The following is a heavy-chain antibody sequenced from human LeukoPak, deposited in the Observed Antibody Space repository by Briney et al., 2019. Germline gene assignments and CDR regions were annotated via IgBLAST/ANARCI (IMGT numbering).Heavy chain of an antibody. CDR1: GGTFSSYA. V-gene: IGHV1-69*05. CDR2: IIPIFGTA. D-gene: IGHD2-8*01. Sequence: SVKVSGKASGGTFSSYAISWVRQAPGQGLEWMGRIIPIFGTANYAQKFQGRVTITTDESTSTAYMELSSLRSEDTAVYYCATSPEVYGTYYFDYWGQGALVTVSS. J-gene: IGHJ4*02. CDR3: ATSPEVYGTYYFDY.